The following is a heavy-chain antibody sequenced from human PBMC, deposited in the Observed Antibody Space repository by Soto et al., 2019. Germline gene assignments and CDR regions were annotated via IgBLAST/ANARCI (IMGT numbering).Heavy chain of an antibody. CDR1: GYTFTTYA. CDR3: ARALCGGDCYSYHFDY. Sequence: GASGKVSCKASGYTFTTYAIHWVRQAPGQRLEWMGWINTGNGYTKYSQNFQGRVTITRDTSASTAYMELSSLRSEDTAVYYCARALCGGDCYSYHFDYWGQGTLVTVSS. CDR2: INTGNGYT. D-gene: IGHD2-21*02. J-gene: IGHJ4*02. V-gene: IGHV1-3*04.